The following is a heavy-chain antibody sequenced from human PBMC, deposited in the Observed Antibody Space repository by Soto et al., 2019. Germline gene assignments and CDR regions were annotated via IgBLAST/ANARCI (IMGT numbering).Heavy chain of an antibody. CDR2: ISGSGRTI. CDR3: ARLPFPWGWFDP. V-gene: IGHV3-11*01. Sequence: QVQLVESGGGLVKPGGSLRLSCAASGIVFSDYMSWVRQAPGKGLEWLSYISGSGRTIYSVDSVKGRFTISRDNATNSLYLQMNNVRTEDTAVYYCARLPFPWGWFDPWGQGTLVTVSS. CDR1: GIVFSDY. J-gene: IGHJ5*02. D-gene: IGHD3-16*01.